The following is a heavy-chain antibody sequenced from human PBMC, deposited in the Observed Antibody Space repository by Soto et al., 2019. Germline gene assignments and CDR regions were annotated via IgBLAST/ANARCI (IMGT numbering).Heavy chain of an antibody. CDR3: AMTVGATSWNFDY. Sequence: QVQLVESGGGVVQPGRSLRLSCAASGFNMHWVRQAPGKGLEWVAVISYDGNNKYYADSVKGRFSISRDNSKNTLYLQMHSLRAEDTAVYYCAMTVGATSWNFDYWGQGTLVTVSS. V-gene: IGHV3-30-3*01. CDR2: ISYDGNNK. J-gene: IGHJ4*02. D-gene: IGHD1-26*01. CDR1: GFN.